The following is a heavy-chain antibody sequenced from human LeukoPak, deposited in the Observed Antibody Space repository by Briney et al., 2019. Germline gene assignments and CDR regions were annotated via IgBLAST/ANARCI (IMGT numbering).Heavy chain of an antibody. V-gene: IGHV3-15*01. CDR1: GFIFSDYW. CDR3: TTMPLGYCSSATCYAYFDY. J-gene: IGHJ4*02. Sequence: GGSLRLSCAGSGFIFSDYWMNWVRQAPGKGLEWVGRIKSKSDGGTTVYAASVKGRFTFSRDDSENTLYLQMDSLKAEDTAVYYCTTMPLGYCSSATCYAYFDYWGQGTLVTVSS. D-gene: IGHD2-2*01. CDR2: IKSKSDGGTT.